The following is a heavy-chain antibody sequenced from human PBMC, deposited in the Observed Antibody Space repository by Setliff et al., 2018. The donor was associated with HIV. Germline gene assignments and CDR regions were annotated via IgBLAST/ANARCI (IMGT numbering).Heavy chain of an antibody. Sequence: LSLTCTVSGGSTNINNYYWGWIRQPPGKGLEWIGSIYYSGATYYNPSLKSRVTISGDTTKNQISLKLTSVTAADTAVYYCARGGRSTVTQWAWFDPWGQGTLVTVSS. CDR3: ARGGRSTVTQWAWFDP. D-gene: IGHD4-17*01. J-gene: IGHJ5*02. CDR1: GGSTNINNYY. CDR2: IYYSGAT. V-gene: IGHV4-39*07.